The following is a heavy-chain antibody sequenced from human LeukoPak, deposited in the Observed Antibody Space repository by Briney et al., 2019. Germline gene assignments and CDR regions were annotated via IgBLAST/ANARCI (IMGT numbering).Heavy chain of an antibody. J-gene: IGHJ4*02. Sequence: SETLSLTCTVSGGSISSSSYYWGWIRQPPGKGLEWIGYIYYSGSTYYNPSLGSRVTISVDTSNKQFSLKLNSVTAADTAVYYCARHDYFNGSGSIDYWGQGTLVTVSS. CDR3: ARHDYFNGSGSIDY. D-gene: IGHD3-10*01. CDR1: GGSISSSSYY. CDR2: IYYSGST. V-gene: IGHV4-39*01.